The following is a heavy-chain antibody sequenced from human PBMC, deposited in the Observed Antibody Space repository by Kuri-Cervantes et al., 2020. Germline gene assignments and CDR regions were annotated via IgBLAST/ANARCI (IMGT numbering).Heavy chain of an antibody. Sequence: SETLSLTCIVSGDSISSYYWSWIRQPPGKGLEWIGYIYYSGSTNYNPSLKSRVAISVDTSKNQFSLKLSSVTAADTAVYYCAREGLYSSSRPFDYWGQGTLVTVSS. CDR2: IYYSGST. J-gene: IGHJ4*02. D-gene: IGHD6-13*01. CDR3: AREGLYSSSRPFDY. V-gene: IGHV4-59*12. CDR1: GDSISSYY.